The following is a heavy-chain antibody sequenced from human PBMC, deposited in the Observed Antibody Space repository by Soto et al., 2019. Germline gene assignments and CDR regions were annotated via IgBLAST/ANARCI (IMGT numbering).Heavy chain of an antibody. CDR2: INAGNGNT. Sequence: ASVKGSCKASGYTFTSYAMHWVRQAPGQRLEWMGWINAGNGNTKYSQKFQGRVTITRDTSASTAYMELSSLRSEDTAVYYCAKDTHLYFSASKLSPYKSMDVWGKGTTVTVSS. V-gene: IGHV1-3*01. CDR1: GYTFTSYA. J-gene: IGHJ6*04. CDR3: AKDTHLYFSASKLSPYKSMDV. D-gene: IGHD2-15*01.